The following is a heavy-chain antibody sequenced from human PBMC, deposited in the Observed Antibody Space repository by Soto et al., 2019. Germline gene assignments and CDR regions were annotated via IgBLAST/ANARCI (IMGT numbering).Heavy chain of an antibody. V-gene: IGHV4-39*01. CDR3: ARSAGTTVTTLFGY. D-gene: IGHD4-17*01. CDR1: GGSISSSSYY. J-gene: IGHJ4*02. Sequence: SETPLTCTVSGGSISSSSYYWGWIRQPPGKGLEWIGSIYYSGSTYYNPSLKSRVTISVDTSKNQFSLKLSSVTAADTAVYYCARSAGTTVTTLFGYWGQGTLVTVSS. CDR2: IYYSGST.